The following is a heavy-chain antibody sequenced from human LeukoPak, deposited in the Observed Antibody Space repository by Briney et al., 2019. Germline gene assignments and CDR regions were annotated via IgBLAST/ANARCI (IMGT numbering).Heavy chain of an antibody. V-gene: IGHV1-69*01. CDR2: IIPIFGTA. Sequence: ASVKVSCKASGGTFSSYAISWVRQAPGQGLEWMGGIIPIFGTANCAQKFQGRVTITADESTSTAYMELSSLRSEGTAVYYCARDSGSYSGYDNFDYWGQGTLVTVSS. CDR3: ARDSGSYSGYDNFDY. CDR1: GGTFSSYA. J-gene: IGHJ4*02. D-gene: IGHD5-12*01.